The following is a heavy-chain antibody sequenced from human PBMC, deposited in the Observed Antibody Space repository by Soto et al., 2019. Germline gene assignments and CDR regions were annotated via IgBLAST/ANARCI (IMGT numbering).Heavy chain of an antibody. CDR2: ISSNSNYI. D-gene: IGHD2-2*01. Sequence: EVQLVESGGGLVKPGGSLRLSCAASGFTFSSYTMNWVRQSPGKGLEWVYSISSNSNYIYYADSTMGRFTVSRDNAKNSVFLQLKGLRAEDTAVYFCARDRMPAALGDYYFDSWGQGTLVTVSS. V-gene: IGHV3-21*01. CDR3: ARDRMPAALGDYYFDS. CDR1: GFTFSSYT. J-gene: IGHJ4*02.